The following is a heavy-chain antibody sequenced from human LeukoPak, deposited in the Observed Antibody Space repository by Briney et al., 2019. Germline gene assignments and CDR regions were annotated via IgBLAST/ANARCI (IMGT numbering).Heavy chain of an antibody. J-gene: IGHJ4*02. D-gene: IGHD2-15*01. CDR3: ATGGIVPGDPLGY. V-gene: IGHV1-69-2*01. CDR2: VDPEDGEI. Sequence: ATVKISCKASGYTFSDHYMHWVQQAPGKGPEWLGHVDPEDGEIRYAEKFQGRVTITADTSTDTSYLELSSLRSEDTAVYYCATGGIVPGDPLGYWGKGTLVTVSS. CDR1: GYTFSDHY.